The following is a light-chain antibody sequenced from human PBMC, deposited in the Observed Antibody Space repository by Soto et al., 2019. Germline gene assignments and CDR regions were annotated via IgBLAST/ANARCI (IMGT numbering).Light chain of an antibody. V-gene: IGLV2-14*01. J-gene: IGLJ1*01. CDR3: SSYTSSSTSV. CDR2: EVS. Sequence: QSALTQPASVSGSPGQSITISCTGTSSDVGGYNYVSWYQQHPGKAPKLMIYEVSNRPSGVSNRFSGSKSGNTASLTISGLQADDEADYYCSSYTSSSTSVFGTGTKV. CDR1: SSDVGGYNY.